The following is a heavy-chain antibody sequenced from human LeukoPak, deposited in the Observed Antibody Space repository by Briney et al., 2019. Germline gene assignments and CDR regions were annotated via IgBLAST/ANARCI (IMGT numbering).Heavy chain of an antibody. CDR2: ISSSSSTI. CDR1: GFTFSSYS. V-gene: IGHV3-48*04. CDR3: AKGRPPNYYGMDV. J-gene: IGHJ6*02. Sequence: GGSLRLSCAASGFTFSSYSMNWVRQAPGKGLEWVSYISSSSSTIYYADSVKGRFTISRDNAKNSLYLQMNSLRAEDTALYYCAKGRPPNYYGMDVWGQGTTVTVSS.